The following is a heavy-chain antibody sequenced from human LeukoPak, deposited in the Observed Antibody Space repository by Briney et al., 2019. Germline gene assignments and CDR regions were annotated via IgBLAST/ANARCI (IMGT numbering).Heavy chain of an antibody. CDR2: INTNTGNP. Sequence: ASVKVSCKASGGTFSSYAISWVRQAPGQGLEWMGWINTNTGNPTYAQGFTGRFVFSLDTSVSTAYLQISSLKAEDTAVYYCARADIVVVPAALDYWGQGTLVTVSS. CDR3: ARADIVVVPAALDY. J-gene: IGHJ4*02. V-gene: IGHV7-4-1*02. CDR1: GGTFSSYA. D-gene: IGHD2-2*01.